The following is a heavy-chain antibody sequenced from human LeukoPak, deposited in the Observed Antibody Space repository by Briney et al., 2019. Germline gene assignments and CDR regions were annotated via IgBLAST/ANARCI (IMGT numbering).Heavy chain of an antibody. V-gene: IGHV4-39*01. D-gene: IGHD3-10*01. J-gene: IGHJ4*02. CDR1: GGSISSSSYY. Sequence: PSETLSLTCTVPGGSISSSSYYWVWMRQPPGKGLEWIGSIYYSGSTYYNPSLKSRVTISVDTSKNQFSLRLNSVTAADTAVYYCARGAYDYYTSGSYYNYWGQGTLVTVSS. CDR2: IYYSGST. CDR3: ARGAYDYYTSGSYYNY.